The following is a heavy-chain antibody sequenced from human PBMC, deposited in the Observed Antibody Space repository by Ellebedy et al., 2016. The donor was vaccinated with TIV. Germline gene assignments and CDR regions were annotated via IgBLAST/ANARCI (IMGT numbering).Heavy chain of an antibody. CDR3: ARVHYYYYMDV. Sequence: GGSLRLXCAASGFTFSSYAMSWVRQAPGKGLEWVAVIWYDGSNKYYADSVKGRFTISRDNSNNTLYLQMNSLRAEDTAVYYCARVHYYYYMDVWGKGTTVTVSS. CDR2: IWYDGSNK. V-gene: IGHV3-33*08. J-gene: IGHJ6*03. D-gene: IGHD4/OR15-4a*01. CDR1: GFTFSSYA.